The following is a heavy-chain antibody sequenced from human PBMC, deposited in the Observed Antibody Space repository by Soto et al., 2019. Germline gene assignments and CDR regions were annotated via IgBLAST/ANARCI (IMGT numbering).Heavy chain of an antibody. CDR2: IIPIFGTA. J-gene: IGHJ3*02. D-gene: IGHD4-4*01. V-gene: IGHV1-69*13. Sequence: SVKVSCKASGGAFSSYAISWVRQAPGQGLEWMGGIIPIFGTANYAQKCQGRVTITADESTSTAYMELSSLRSEDTAVYYCARDYRPDAFDIWGQGTMVPVSS. CDR3: ARDYRPDAFDI. CDR1: GGAFSSYA.